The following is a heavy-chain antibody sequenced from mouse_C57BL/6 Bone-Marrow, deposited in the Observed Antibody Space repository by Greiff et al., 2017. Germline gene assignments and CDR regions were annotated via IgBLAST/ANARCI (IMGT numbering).Heavy chain of an antibody. CDR2: IYPGDGDT. CDR3: ARAGDWDVYSDS. CDR1: GYAFSSSW. J-gene: IGHJ2*01. Sequence: VQLQQSGPELVKPGASVKISCKASGYAFSSSWMNWVKQRPGKGLEWIGRIYPGDGDTNYNGKFKGKATLTADKSSSTAFMQLSSLTSEDSALYFCARAGDWDVYSDSWGQGTTLPVSS. D-gene: IGHD4-1*01. V-gene: IGHV1-82*01.